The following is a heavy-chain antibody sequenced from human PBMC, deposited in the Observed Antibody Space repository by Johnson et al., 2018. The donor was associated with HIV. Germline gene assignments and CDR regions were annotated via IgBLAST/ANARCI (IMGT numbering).Heavy chain of an antibody. CDR1: GFTVSSNY. CDR3: AREPEGWAFDI. D-gene: IGHD2-15*01. V-gene: IGHV3-53*01. Sequence: QLVESGGGLIQPGGSLRLSCAASGFTVSSNYMSWVRQAPGKGLEWVSVIYSGGSPYYADSVKGRFTISRDNSKNTLYLQMNSLKTEDTAVYYCAREPEGWAFDIWGQGTMVTVSS. CDR2: IYSGGSP. J-gene: IGHJ3*02.